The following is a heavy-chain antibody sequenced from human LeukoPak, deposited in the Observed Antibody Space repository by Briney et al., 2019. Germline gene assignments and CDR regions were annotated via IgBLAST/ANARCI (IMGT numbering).Heavy chain of an antibody. CDR3: TKDHISCVGAGCLLHED. D-gene: IGHD3-9*01. J-gene: IGHJ4*02. Sequence: GGSLRLSCAASGFTFSSYWMHWVRQAPGKGLVWVSRINSDGSSTSYADSVKGRFTISKNNSKSTMFLQLNSLRAEDTAVYYCTKDHISCVGAGCLLHEDWGQGTLVTVSS. CDR1: GFTFSSYW. V-gene: IGHV3-74*01. CDR2: INSDGSST.